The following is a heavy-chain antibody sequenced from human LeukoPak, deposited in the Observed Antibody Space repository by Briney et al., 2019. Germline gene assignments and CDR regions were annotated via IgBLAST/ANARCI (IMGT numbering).Heavy chain of an antibody. V-gene: IGHV3-23*01. CDR1: GFTFSNYA. CDR2: ISSSGGST. Sequence: PGGSLRLSCVASGFTFSNYAVSWVRQAPGKGLEWVSAISSSGGSTYHADSVKGRFTISRDNAKNSLFLQMNSLRDEDTAVYYCASDSPGYDSGSYFAYWGQGTLVTVSS. CDR3: ASDSPGYDSGSYFAY. J-gene: IGHJ4*02. D-gene: IGHD2-15*01.